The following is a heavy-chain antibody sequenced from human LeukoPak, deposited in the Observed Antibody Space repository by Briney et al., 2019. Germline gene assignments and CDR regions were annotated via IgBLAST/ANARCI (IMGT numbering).Heavy chain of an antibody. D-gene: IGHD3-9*01. CDR3: AKDPKLDRFDY. CDR2: ISGGGGST. CDR1: GFTFSSYA. Sequence: GGSLRLSCAASGFTFSSYAMGWVRQAPGKGLEWVSTISGGGGSTYYADSVKGRFTISRDDSKNTLYLQMNSLRAEDTAVYYCAKDPKLDRFDYWGQGTLVTVSS. J-gene: IGHJ4*02. V-gene: IGHV3-23*01.